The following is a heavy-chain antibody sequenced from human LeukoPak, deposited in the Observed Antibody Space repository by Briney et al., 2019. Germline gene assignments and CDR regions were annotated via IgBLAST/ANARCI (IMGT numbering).Heavy chain of an antibody. Sequence: SQSLSLTCAISGYSVSSNSAAWNWIGQSPSRGLEWLGRTYYSCKWYNDYAVAVKSRITINPDTSKNQFSLQLNSVTPEDTAVYYCARMARYCSSTSCPYFDYWGQGTLVTVSS. D-gene: IGHD2-2*01. CDR1: GYSVSSNSAA. CDR2: TYYSCKWYN. CDR3: ARMARYCSSTSCPYFDY. V-gene: IGHV6-1*01. J-gene: IGHJ4*02.